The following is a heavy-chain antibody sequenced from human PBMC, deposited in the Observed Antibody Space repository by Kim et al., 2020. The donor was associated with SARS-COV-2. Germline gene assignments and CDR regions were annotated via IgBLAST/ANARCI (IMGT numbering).Heavy chain of an antibody. Sequence: SETLSLTCTVSGGSISSGSYYWSWIRQPAGKGLEWIGRIYTSGSTNYNPSLKSRVTISVDTSKNQFSLKLSSVTAADTAVYYCARGPASGSFHYWGQGTLVTVSS. V-gene: IGHV4-61*02. CDR1: GGSISSGSYY. J-gene: IGHJ4*02. CDR3: ARGPASGSFHY. CDR2: IYTSGST.